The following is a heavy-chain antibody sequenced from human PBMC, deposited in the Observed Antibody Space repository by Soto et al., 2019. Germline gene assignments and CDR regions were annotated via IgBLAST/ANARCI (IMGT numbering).Heavy chain of an antibody. D-gene: IGHD3-16*01. Sequence: EVQLVESGGGLVQPGGSLRLSCAASGFTFSSYWMSWVRQAPGKALECVANIKQDGRETYYVDSVKGRFTISRDNANSALYLQMDSLGAEATAVYYCARGTSHYNYVHVWYWGQGTHVIVSS. CDR1: GFTFSSYW. J-gene: IGHJ4*02. V-gene: IGHV3-7*03. CDR2: IKQDGRET. CDR3: ARGTSHYNYVHVWY.